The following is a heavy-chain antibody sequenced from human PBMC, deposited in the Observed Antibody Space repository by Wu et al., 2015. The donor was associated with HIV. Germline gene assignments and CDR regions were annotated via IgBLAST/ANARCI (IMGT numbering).Heavy chain of an antibody. CDR1: GGTFSNYA. V-gene: IGHV1-69*05. J-gene: IGHJ5*02. D-gene: IGHD3-10*01. CDR3: ARDGFPYANSGSYWAVGWFDR. Sequence: QVQLVQSGAEVKKPGSSVKVSCKASGGTFSNYAVTWVRQAPGQGLEWVGTIIATFGEAKYAQNFQDRVAITTDDSATIAYMDLSSLRYEDTAVYYCARDGFPYANSGSYWAVGWFDRWGQGSLVTGLL. CDR2: IIATFGEA.